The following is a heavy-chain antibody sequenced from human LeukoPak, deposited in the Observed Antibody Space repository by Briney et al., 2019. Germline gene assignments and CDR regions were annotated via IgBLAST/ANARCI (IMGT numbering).Heavy chain of an antibody. J-gene: IGHJ4*02. V-gene: IGHV4-4*02. CDR1: GGSISDTNW. CDR2: VNLQGST. CDR3: AREGGPYRPLDY. Sequence: PSGTLSLTCGVSGGSISDTNWWTWFRQPPGKGLEWIGEVNLQGSTNYSPSLKSRVAISVDKSENHISLKLTSVTAADTAVYYCAREGGPYRPLDYSGQGTLVTVAS.